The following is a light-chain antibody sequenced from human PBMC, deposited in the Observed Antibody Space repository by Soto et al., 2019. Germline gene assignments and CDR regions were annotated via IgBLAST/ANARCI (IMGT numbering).Light chain of an antibody. V-gene: IGKV1-33*01. CDR2: DAS. CDR3: HQYDHLPPLS. J-gene: IGKJ4*01. CDR1: QDIKNY. Sequence: DIQMTQSPSSLSASVGDRVTITCQASQDIKNYLNWYQQKPGKAPNLLIYDASNLKTGVPSRFSGVGSGTHFTFTISSLQPEDVATYYCHQYDHLPPLSFGGGTKVEIK.